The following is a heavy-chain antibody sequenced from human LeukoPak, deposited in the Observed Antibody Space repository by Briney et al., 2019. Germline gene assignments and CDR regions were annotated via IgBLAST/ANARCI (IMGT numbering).Heavy chain of an antibody. J-gene: IGHJ6*03. CDR2: IYSGGST. CDR1: GFTVSSNY. D-gene: IGHD1-1*01. V-gene: IGHV3-53*01. CDR3: ASLQPPYRYYYYMDV. Sequence: QPGGSLRLSCAASGFTVSSNYMSWVRQAPGKGLEWVSVIYSGGSTYYADSVKGRFTISRDNSKNTLYLQMNSLRAEDTAVYYCASLQPPYRYYYYMDVWGKGTTVTVSS.